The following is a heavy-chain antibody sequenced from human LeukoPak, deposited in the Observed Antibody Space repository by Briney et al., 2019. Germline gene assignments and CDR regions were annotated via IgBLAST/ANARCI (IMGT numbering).Heavy chain of an antibody. D-gene: IGHD3-22*01. Sequence: GGSLRLSCAASGFTFSSYWMNWARQAPGRGLEWVSVIYSGGTIYYADSVKGRFTISRDNSKNTLFLQMNSLRAEDTAVYYCARGLYDDNGGFWGQGTMVTVSS. CDR2: IYSGGTI. CDR1: GFTFSSYW. CDR3: ARGLYDDNGGF. J-gene: IGHJ3*01. V-gene: IGHV3-53*01.